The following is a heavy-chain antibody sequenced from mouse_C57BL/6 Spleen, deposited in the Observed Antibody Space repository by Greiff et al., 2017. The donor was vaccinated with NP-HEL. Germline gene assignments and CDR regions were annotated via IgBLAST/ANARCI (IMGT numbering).Heavy chain of an antibody. CDR3: AIKLYDYDGGFAY. D-gene: IGHD2-4*01. Sequence: VQLQQPGAELVKPGASVKLSCKASGYTFTSYWMQWVKQRPGQGLEWIGEIDPSDSYTNYNQKFKGKATLTVDTSSSTAYMQLSSLTSEDSAVYYCAIKLYDYDGGFAYWGQGTLVTVSA. CDR1: GYTFTSYW. V-gene: IGHV1-50*01. J-gene: IGHJ3*01. CDR2: IDPSDSYT.